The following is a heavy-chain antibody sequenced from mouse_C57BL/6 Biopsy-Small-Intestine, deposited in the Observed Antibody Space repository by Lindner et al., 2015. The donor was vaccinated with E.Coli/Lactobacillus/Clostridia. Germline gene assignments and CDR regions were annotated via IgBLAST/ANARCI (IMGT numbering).Heavy chain of an antibody. CDR3: TRASPYAYFDY. CDR2: IYPGNSDT. D-gene: IGHD6-1*01. Sequence: VQLQESGAELMKPGASVKMSCKTSDYTFTSYWMHWVKQRPGQGLEWIGAIYPGNSDTGYNQKFKGKAKLTAVTSASTAYMELSSLTNEDSAVYYCTRASPYAYFDYWGQGTTLTVSS. CDR1: DYTFTSYW. J-gene: IGHJ2*01. V-gene: IGHV1-5*01.